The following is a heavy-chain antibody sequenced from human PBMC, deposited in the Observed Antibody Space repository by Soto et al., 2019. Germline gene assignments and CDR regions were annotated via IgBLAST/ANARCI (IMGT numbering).Heavy chain of an antibody. J-gene: IGHJ4*02. Sequence: QVQLVQSGAEVKKPGASVKVSCKASGYTFTSYGISWVRQAPGQGLEWMGGISAYNGNTNYAQKLQGRVTMTTDTSTSTAYTELRSLRSDDTAVYYCARAPWVLRFLEWVHPGPTDYWGQGTLVTVSS. D-gene: IGHD3-3*01. CDR2: ISAYNGNT. CDR1: GYTFTSYG. CDR3: ARAPWVLRFLEWVHPGPTDY. V-gene: IGHV1-18*04.